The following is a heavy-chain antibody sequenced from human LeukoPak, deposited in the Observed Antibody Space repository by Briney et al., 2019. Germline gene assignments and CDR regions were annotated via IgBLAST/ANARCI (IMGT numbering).Heavy chain of an antibody. J-gene: IGHJ4*02. D-gene: IGHD4-23*01. Sequence: GGSLRLSCAASGFTFSSYAMSWFRQAPGKGLEWVSSISGSGASTYYADSVKGRFTISRDNSKNTLYLQMNSLRAEDTAVYYCAKDVLGYGGNSPFDYWGQGTLVTVSS. CDR3: AKDVLGYGGNSPFDY. CDR1: GFTFSSYA. CDR2: ISGSGAST. V-gene: IGHV3-23*01.